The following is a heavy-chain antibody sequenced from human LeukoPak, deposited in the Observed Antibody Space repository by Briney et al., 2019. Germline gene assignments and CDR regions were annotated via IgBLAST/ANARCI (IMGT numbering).Heavy chain of an antibody. CDR1: GFTLSDYW. CDR2: ISPDGRNI. Sequence: QPGGSLILSCAASGFTLSDYWMNWVRQAPGKGPMWVSHISPDGRNIAYADSVKGRFTISRDSAKNPLYLQMNSLRVGDTAVYYCVRDGGGTTPYDCWGQGTLVTASS. CDR3: VRDGGGTTPYDC. V-gene: IGHV3-74*01. D-gene: IGHD1-7*01. J-gene: IGHJ4*02.